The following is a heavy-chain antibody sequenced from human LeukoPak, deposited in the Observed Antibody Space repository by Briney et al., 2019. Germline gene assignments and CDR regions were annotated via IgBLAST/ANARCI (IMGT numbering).Heavy chain of an antibody. Sequence: ASETLSLTCTVSGYSISNGHYWGWIRQPPGKGLEWIGSISHTGSSYYNPSLKSRVTISVDTSKNQFSLRLSSVTAADTAVYYCARVYTGSSWDYYYYMDVWGKGTTVTVSS. CDR3: ARVYTGSSWDYYYYMDV. V-gene: IGHV4-38-2*02. J-gene: IGHJ6*03. CDR2: ISHTGSS. CDR1: GYSISNGHY. D-gene: IGHD6-13*01.